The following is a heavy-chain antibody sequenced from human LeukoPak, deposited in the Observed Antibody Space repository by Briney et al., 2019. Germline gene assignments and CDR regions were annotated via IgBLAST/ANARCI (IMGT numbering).Heavy chain of an antibody. Sequence: SVKVSCKASGGTFSNYAISWVWQAPGQGLEWMGGIIPMFGTANYARAFQGRVTITADTSTGTAYMELSSLRSEDTAVYYCARVGESGYNLWTYYYYYMDVWGQGTTVTVSS. CDR3: ARVGESGYNLWTYYYYYMDV. V-gene: IGHV1-69*06. CDR2: IIPMFGTA. D-gene: IGHD5-24*01. J-gene: IGHJ6*03. CDR1: GGTFSNYA.